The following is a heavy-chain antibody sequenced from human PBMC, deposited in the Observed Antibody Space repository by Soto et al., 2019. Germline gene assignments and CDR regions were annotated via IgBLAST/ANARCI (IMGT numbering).Heavy chain of an antibody. D-gene: IGHD2-15*01. Sequence: SVKVSCKASGGTFSSYAISWVRQAPGQGLEWMGGIIPIFGTANYAQKFQGRVTITADESTSTAYMELSSLRSEDTAVYYCAIDMPPPYCSGGSCYSAGDYWGQGTLVTVSS. CDR1: GGTFSSYA. J-gene: IGHJ4*02. V-gene: IGHV1-69*13. CDR3: AIDMPPPYCSGGSCYSAGDY. CDR2: IIPIFGTA.